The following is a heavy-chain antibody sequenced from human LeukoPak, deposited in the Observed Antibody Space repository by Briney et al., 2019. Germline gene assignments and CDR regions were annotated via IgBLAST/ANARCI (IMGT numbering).Heavy chain of an antibody. Sequence: SSETLSLTCTVSGGSISSGDYYWSWIRQPPGKGLEWIGYIYYSGSTYYNPSLKSRVTISVDTSKSQFSLKLSSVTAADTAVYYCARSRSVPAAPDAFDIWGQGTMVTVSS. CDR3: ARSRSVPAAPDAFDI. CDR1: GGSISSGDYY. J-gene: IGHJ3*02. D-gene: IGHD2-2*01. CDR2: IYYSGST. V-gene: IGHV4-30-4*02.